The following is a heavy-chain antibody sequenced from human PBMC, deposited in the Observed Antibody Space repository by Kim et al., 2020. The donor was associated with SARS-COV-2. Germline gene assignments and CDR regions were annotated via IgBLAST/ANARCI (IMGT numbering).Heavy chain of an antibody. CDR3: AKVRAGLLDYYYYGMVV. CDR2: ISGSGGST. J-gene: IGHJ6*02. CDR1: GFTFSSYA. V-gene: IGHV3-23*01. D-gene: IGHD2-8*02. Sequence: GGSLRLSCAASGFTFSSYAMSWVRQAPGKGLEWVSAISGSGGSTYYADSVKGRLTISRDNSKNTLYLQMNCLRAEDTAVYYCAKVRAGLLDYYYYGMVVWGQGTTVTVS.